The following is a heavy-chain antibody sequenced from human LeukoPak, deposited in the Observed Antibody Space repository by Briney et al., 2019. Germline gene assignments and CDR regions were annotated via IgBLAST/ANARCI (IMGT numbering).Heavy chain of an antibody. CDR1: GFTFSSYG. V-gene: IGHV3-33*01. CDR3: ARDLGYFDY. CDR2: LWYDGSNK. Sequence: GGSLRLSCAASGFTFSSYGMHWVRQAPGKGREWVTFLWYDGSNKYYADSVKGRFTISRDNPKNTLYLQMNTLRAEDTAVYYCARDLGYFDYWGQGTLVTVSS. J-gene: IGHJ4*02.